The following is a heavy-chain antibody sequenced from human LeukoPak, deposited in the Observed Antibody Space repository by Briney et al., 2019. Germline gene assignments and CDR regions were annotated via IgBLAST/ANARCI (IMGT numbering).Heavy chain of an antibody. CDR1: GGSISSSSYY. Sequence: PSETLSLTCTVSGGSISSSSYYWGWIRQPPGKGLEWIGSIYYSGSTYYNPSLKSRVTISVDTSKNQFSLKLSSVTAADTAVYYCARVMANYGIAAAGNTIDWFDPWGQGTLVTVSS. CDR2: IYYSGST. J-gene: IGHJ5*02. CDR3: ARVMANYGIAAAGNTIDWFDP. V-gene: IGHV4-39*07. D-gene: IGHD6-13*01.